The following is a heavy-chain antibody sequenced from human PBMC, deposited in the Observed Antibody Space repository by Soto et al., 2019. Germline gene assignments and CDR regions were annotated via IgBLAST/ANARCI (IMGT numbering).Heavy chain of an antibody. J-gene: IGHJ4*02. CDR2: IRNKANSYTT. V-gene: IGHV3-72*01. Sequence: GGALRLSCAASGFTLSDHYMDWVRQAPGKGLEWVGRIRNKANSYTTEYAASVKGRFTVSSDDSMNSLFLQMNSLKPEDSAVYYCVRTSHYGSGTWNFDSWGQGTLVTVSS. D-gene: IGHD3-10*01. CDR3: VRTSHYGSGTWNFDS. CDR1: GFTLSDHY.